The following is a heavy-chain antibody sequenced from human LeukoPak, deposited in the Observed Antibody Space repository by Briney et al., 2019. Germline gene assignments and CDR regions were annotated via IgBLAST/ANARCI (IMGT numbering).Heavy chain of an antibody. Sequence: GGSLRLSCAASGFTFSSFDMHWVRQPTGQGLEWVSTIGTASDTYYPGSVEGRFTLSSDNAKNYLYLQMNSLTAGDTAVYYCARGPPRGKYYYMDVWGRGTTVTVSS. V-gene: IGHV3-13*01. CDR2: IGTASDT. D-gene: IGHD1-1*01. CDR1: GFTFSSFD. CDR3: ARGPPRGKYYYMDV. J-gene: IGHJ6*03.